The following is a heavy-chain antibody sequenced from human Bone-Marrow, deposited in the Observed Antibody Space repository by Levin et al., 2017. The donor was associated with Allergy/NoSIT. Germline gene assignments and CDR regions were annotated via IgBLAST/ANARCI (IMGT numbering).Heavy chain of an antibody. Sequence: GGSLRLSCAASGFSFSDYFMVWTRQAPGKGLEWISYIKGSGDSMFYADSVKGRFTISRDNAKNSLHLQMNSLRAEDTAVYYCARCYDGGAMDVWGQGTTVTVSS. CDR1: GFSFSDYF. V-gene: IGHV3-11*01. D-gene: IGHD3-16*01. J-gene: IGHJ6*02. CDR3: ARCYDGGAMDV. CDR2: IKGSGDSM.